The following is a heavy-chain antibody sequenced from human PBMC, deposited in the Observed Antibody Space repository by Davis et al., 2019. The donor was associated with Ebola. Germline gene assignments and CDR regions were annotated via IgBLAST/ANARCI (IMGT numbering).Heavy chain of an antibody. CDR1: GYSFTSYW. D-gene: IGHD6-13*01. CDR2: IDPSDSYT. CDR3: ARREYSSSWYYFDY. V-gene: IGHV5-10-1*01. J-gene: IGHJ4*02. Sequence: GGSLRLSCKGSGYSFTSYWINWVRQMPGKGLEWMGRIDPSDSYTNYSPSFQGHVTISADKSISTAYLQWSSLKASDTAMYYCARREYSSSWYYFDYWGQGTLVTVSS.